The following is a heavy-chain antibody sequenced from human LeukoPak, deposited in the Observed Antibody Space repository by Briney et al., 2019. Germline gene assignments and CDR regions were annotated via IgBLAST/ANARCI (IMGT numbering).Heavy chain of an antibody. CDR1: GYTFSDYY. Sequence: ASVKVSCKASGYTFSDYYMHWVRQAPGQGLEWMGWINPKSGNTKYAQKFQGRVAMTMDTSISTVYLDLSSLTSDDTAVYFCAGGGSSVSGKAIDYWGQRSIVTVSS. CDR3: AGGGSSVSGKAIDY. D-gene: IGHD6-19*01. V-gene: IGHV1-2*02. J-gene: IGHJ4*02. CDR2: INPKSGNT.